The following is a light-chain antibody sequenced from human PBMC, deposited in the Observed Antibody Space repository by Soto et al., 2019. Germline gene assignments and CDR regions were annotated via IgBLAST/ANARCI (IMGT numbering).Light chain of an antibody. CDR1: RTISSSS. V-gene: IGKV3D-20*01. CDR2: DAS. CDR3: QQSGRSPWT. Sequence: DIVLTQSPATLSLSPGQRATLSCGASRTISSSSLAWYQQNPGLAPRLLIYDASRRATGITDQFSGSGSGTDFTLTISSREPEDFAVYDCQQSGRSPWTFGQGTKVEIK. J-gene: IGKJ1*01.